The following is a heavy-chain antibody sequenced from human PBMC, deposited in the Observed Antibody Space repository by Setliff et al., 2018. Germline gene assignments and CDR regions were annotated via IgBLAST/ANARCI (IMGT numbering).Heavy chain of an antibody. J-gene: IGHJ6*03. CDR1: GYTFTTYA. CDR3: ARASCFGTVKWRGDYYMDV. D-gene: IGHD3-10*01. Sequence: ASVKVSCKASGYTFTTYAMGWMRQAPGQRLEWMGWINTNTGNPSYAQGFTGRFVFSLDTSVSTAYLQISSLKPEDTAVYYCARASCFGTVKWRGDYYMDVWGKGTTVTVSS. V-gene: IGHV7-4-1*02. CDR2: INTNTGNP.